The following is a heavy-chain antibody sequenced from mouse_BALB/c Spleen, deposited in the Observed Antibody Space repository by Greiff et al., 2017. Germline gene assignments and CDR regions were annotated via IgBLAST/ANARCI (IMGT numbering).Heavy chain of an antibody. J-gene: IGHJ4*01. CDR1: GFTFSSFG. CDR3: ARGERGYYYAMDY. Sequence: EVKLVESGGGLVQPGGSRKLSCAASGFTFSSFGMHWVRQAPEMGLEWVAYISSGSSTIYYADTVKGRFTISRDNPKNTLFLQMTSLRSEDTAMYYCARGERGYYYAMDYWGQGTSVTVSS. CDR2: ISSGSSTI. V-gene: IGHV5-17*02. D-gene: IGHD3-2*02.